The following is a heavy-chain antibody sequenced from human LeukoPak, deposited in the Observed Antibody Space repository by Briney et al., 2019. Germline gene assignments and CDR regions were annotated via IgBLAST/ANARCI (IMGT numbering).Heavy chain of an antibody. CDR1: GFTFDDYA. CDR2: ISWNSGSI. CDR3: AKAMGAAEPNAFDI. J-gene: IGHJ3*02. Sequence: GGSLRLSCAASGFTFDDYAMHWVRQAPGKGLEWVSGISWNSGSIGYADSVKGRFTISRDNAKNSLYLQMNSLRAEDMALYYCAKAMGAAEPNAFDIWGQGTMVTVSS. D-gene: IGHD1-26*01. V-gene: IGHV3-9*03.